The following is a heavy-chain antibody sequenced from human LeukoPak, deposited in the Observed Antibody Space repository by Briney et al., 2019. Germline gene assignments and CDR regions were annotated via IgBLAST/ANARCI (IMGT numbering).Heavy chain of an antibody. V-gene: IGHV1-18*01. D-gene: IGHD3-22*01. J-gene: IGHJ4*02. Sequence: ASVKVSCKASGYTFTSYGISWVRQAPGQGLEWMGWISSYNGNTNYAQKLQGRVTMSTDTSTGTAYMELRSLRSDDTAVYYCARGYYDRGSLYYFDYWGQGTLVTVSS. CDR1: GYTFTSYG. CDR2: ISSYNGNT. CDR3: ARGYYDRGSLYYFDY.